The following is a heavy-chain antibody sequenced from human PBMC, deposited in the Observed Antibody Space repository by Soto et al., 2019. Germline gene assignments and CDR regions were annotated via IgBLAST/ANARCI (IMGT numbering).Heavy chain of an antibody. CDR3: ARLYYYDSSGYYPISPVAWFDP. D-gene: IGHD3-22*01. Sequence: PSETLSLTCTFSGDSITSNSYFWAWIRQPPGKGLEWIGSIYYSGTTYYNPSLKSRVTISVDRSKNQFSLKLSSVTAADTAVYYCARLYYYDSSGYYPISPVAWFDPWGQGTLVTVSS. V-gene: IGHV4-39*07. CDR1: GDSITSNSYF. CDR2: IYYSGTT. J-gene: IGHJ5*02.